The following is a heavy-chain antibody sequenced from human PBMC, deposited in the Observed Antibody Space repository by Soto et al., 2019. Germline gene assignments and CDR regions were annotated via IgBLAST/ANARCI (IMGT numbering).Heavy chain of an antibody. CDR2: IYYSGST. J-gene: IGHJ4*02. CDR1: GGSINISY. D-gene: IGHD1-26*01. CDR3: ARRWGATFDY. Sequence: ETLSLTSTVSGGSINISYWGWIRQPPGKGLEWIGYIYYSGSTNYNPSLKSRVTISVDTSKNQFSLKLSSVTAADTAVYYCARRWGATFDYWGQGTLVTVSS. V-gene: IGHV4-59*08.